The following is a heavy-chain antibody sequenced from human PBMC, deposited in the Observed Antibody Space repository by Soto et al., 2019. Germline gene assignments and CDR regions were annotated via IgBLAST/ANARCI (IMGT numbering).Heavy chain of an antibody. CDR1: GFTFSTYS. Sequence: PGGSLRLSCAASGFTFSTYSMDWVRQAPGTGLEWVSYISSSSSTIFYTDSVKGRFTVSRDNAKNQVVLTMTNMDPVDTATYYCVNRRKYSSSWYVGFDYWGQGTLVTVSS. V-gene: IGHV3-48*01. J-gene: IGHJ4*02. CDR3: VNRRKYSSSWYVGFDY. D-gene: IGHD6-13*01. CDR2: ISSSSSTI.